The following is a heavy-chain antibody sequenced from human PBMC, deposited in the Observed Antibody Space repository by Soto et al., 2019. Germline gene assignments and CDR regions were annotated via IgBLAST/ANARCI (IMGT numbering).Heavy chain of an antibody. CDR3: GREVRTGIHWYFDL. J-gene: IGHJ2*01. V-gene: IGHV3-30*04. Sequence: QVQLVESGGGVVQPGRSLRLSCAPSGFSFSNYAMHWVRQAPGKGLEWVAAISYDGNDKYYADSMKGQFTISRDNSKNTLYLQTNSLRAEDTAVYYCGREVRTGIHWYFDLWGRGTLGTVSS. CDR2: ISYDGNDK. D-gene: IGHD7-27*01. CDR1: GFSFSNYA.